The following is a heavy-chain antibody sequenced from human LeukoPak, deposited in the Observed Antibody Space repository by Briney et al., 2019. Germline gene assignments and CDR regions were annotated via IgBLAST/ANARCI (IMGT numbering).Heavy chain of an antibody. D-gene: IGHD3-16*01. Sequence: AVNVSCKASGYTFTGYYMHWVRQAPGQGLEWMGRINPNSGGTNYAQRFQGRVTMTRDTSISTASMERSRLRSDDTAVYYCATSRSPWRLGEFLFDYWGQGTLVTVSS. J-gene: IGHJ4*02. CDR2: INPNSGGT. V-gene: IGHV1-2*06. CDR3: ATSRSPWRLGEFLFDY. CDR1: GYTFTGYY.